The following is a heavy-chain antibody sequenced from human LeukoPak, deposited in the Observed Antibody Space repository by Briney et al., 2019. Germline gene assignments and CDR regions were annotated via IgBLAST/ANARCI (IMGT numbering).Heavy chain of an antibody. CDR1: GFTFSSYA. V-gene: IGHV3-30-3*01. D-gene: IGHD2-21*02. CDR2: ISYDGSNK. Sequence: PGRSLRLSCAASGFTFSSYAMHWVRQAPGKGLEWVAVISYDGSNKYYADSVKGRFTISRHNSKNTLYLQMNSLRAEDTAVYYCARHSFPIVVVTAELDPWGQGTLVTVSS. J-gene: IGHJ5*02. CDR3: ARHSFPIVVVTAELDP.